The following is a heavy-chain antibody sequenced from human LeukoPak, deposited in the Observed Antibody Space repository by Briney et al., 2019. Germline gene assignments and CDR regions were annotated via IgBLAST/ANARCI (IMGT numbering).Heavy chain of an antibody. J-gene: IGHJ4*02. CDR2: IMGDGSEK. D-gene: IGHD4-23*01. Sequence: GGSLRLSCAASGFTFSTYWMSWVRQAPGKGLEWVANIMGDGSEKYYVDSVKGRFTTSRDNAKNSLYLQMNSLRAEDTAVYYCARGRGGDYGGNSGHFDYWGQGTLVTVSS. CDR1: GFTFSTYW. CDR3: ARGRGGDYGGNSGHFDY. V-gene: IGHV3-7*01.